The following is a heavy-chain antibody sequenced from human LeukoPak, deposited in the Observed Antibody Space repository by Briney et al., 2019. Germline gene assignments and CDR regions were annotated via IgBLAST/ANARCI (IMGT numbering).Heavy chain of an antibody. D-gene: IGHD2-15*01. J-gene: IGHJ6*03. CDR3: XXXXCSGGSCYSGYYYMDV. V-gene: IGHV4-61*02. CDR2: IYTSGST. Sequence: SETLSLTCTVSGGSISSGSYYWSWIRQPAGKGLEWIGRIYTSGSTNYNPSLKSRVTIPVDTSKNQFSLKLSPVTAADTAVYXXXXXXCSGGSCYSGYYYMDVWGKGTTVTISS. CDR1: GGSISSGSYY.